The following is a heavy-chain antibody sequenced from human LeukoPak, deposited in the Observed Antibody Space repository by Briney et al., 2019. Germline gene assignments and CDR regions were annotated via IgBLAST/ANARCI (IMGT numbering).Heavy chain of an antibody. CDR2: IYYSGST. V-gene: IGHV4-59*01. CDR3: AREVGYCSGRSCYSYSDY. J-gene: IGHJ4*02. Sequence: SGALSLTCIVSGGSISSYYWSWVRQPPGKGLEWIVFIYYSGSTNYNAFLTNRVTISVDTSKNQFSMKLSSVTAADTAEYYCAREVGYCSGRSCYSYSDYWGQGTLVTVSS. CDR1: GGSISSYY. D-gene: IGHD2-15*01.